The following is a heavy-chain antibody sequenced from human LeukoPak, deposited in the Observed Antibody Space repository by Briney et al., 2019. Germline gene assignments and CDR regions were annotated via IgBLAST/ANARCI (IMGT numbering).Heavy chain of an antibody. D-gene: IGHD3-10*01. CDR1: GGSISSDDYY. Sequence: PSQTLSLTCTVSGGSISSDDYYWSWIRQPPGKGLEWIVYIYYNGRTYYNPSLKSRVTISVDTSKNQFSLQLSSVTAADTAVYYCARGPRAGPLMVRGLIKPPFDYWGQGTLVTVSS. J-gene: IGHJ4*02. CDR3: ARGPRAGPLMVRGLIKPPFDY. CDR2: IYYNGRT. V-gene: IGHV4-30-4*01.